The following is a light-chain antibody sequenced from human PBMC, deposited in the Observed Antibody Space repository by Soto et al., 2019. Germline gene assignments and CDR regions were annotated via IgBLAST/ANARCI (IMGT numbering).Light chain of an antibody. J-gene: IGKJ3*01. Sequence: DIQMTQSPSSLSASVGDRVTITCQASQDISNYLNWYQQIPGQAPKLLIYGASNLETGVPSRFSGSASGTDFFFPISSLQPEDIATYYCQQYDNLPFTFGPGTKVDIK. CDR2: GAS. CDR1: QDISNY. V-gene: IGKV1-33*01. CDR3: QQYDNLPFT.